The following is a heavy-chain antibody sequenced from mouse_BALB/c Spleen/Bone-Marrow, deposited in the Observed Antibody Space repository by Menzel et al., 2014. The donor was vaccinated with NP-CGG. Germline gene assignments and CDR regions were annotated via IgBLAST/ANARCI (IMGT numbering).Heavy chain of an antibody. CDR2: ISYSGNT. CDR3: ATYDGYCFDY. CDR1: GGSITSGY. Sequence: EVHLQQSGPSLVKPSQTLSLTCSVTGGSITSGYWNWIRKFPGNKLEYMGYISYSGNTYYNPSLKSRISITRDTSKNQYYLQLNSVTTEDTAPYYCATYDGYCFDYWGQGTTLTVSS. D-gene: IGHD2-3*01. V-gene: IGHV3-8*02. J-gene: IGHJ2*01.